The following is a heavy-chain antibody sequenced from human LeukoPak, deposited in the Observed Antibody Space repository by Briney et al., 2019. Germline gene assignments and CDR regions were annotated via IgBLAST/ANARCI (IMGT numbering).Heavy chain of an antibody. CDR2: ISYDGTNK. Sequence: QAGGSLRLSCVASGFAFSRYAVHWVRQAPGKGLEWVAVISYDGTNKYYAESVKGRFTISGDNSENTLYLQMNSLRAEDTAIYYCASTYCGRDRCYGDDYWGQGTLVTVSS. V-gene: IGHV3-30-3*01. CDR1: GFAFSRYA. J-gene: IGHJ4*02. D-gene: IGHD2-21*02. CDR3: ASTYCGRDRCYGDDY.